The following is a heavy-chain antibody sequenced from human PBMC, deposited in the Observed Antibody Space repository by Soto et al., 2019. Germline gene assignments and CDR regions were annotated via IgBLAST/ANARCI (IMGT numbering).Heavy chain of an antibody. CDR3: VRTTTVTPRCFQH. V-gene: IGHV3-74*01. J-gene: IGHJ1*01. D-gene: IGHD4-17*01. Sequence: EVQLVESGGGSVQPGGSLRLSCAASGFTFSRHWIHWVRQAPGQGLVWVSRTKTDGTTSFADSVRGRFTISRDNAENTLYLQMNSLRAEDTAVYYCVRTTTVTPRCFQHWGQGTLVTVSS. CDR1: GFTFSRHW. CDR2: TKTDGTT.